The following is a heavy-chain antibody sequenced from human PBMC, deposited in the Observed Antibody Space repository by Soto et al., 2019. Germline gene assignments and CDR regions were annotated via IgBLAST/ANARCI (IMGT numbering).Heavy chain of an antibody. CDR1: GFTFSNYA. V-gene: IGHV3-23*01. CDR3: ARDGGWVVKAFDI. J-gene: IGHJ3*02. Sequence: GGSLRLSCAASGFTFSNYAMNGVRQAPGKGLDWVSAISGSGGTIYYADSVKGRFTISRDNAKNSLYLQMNSLRAEDTAVYYCARDGGWVVKAFDIWGQGTMVTVSS. D-gene: IGHD3-22*01. CDR2: ISGSGGTI.